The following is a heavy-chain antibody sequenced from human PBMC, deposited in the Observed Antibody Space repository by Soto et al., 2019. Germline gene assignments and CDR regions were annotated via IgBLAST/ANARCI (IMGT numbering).Heavy chain of an antibody. CDR2: INGDGSTT. J-gene: IGHJ4*01. CDR1: ECMCRTYW. Sequence: GTLTLSCAASECMCRTYWMRWVRQTPGKGLVWVSRINGDGSTTNYADSVKGRFTISRDNAKNTLYLQMNSLRAEDTAVYYCARAGMTTVTYFDYWGHGTLVTVSS. CDR3: ARAGMTTVTYFDY. V-gene: IGHV3-74*01. D-gene: IGHD4-17*01.